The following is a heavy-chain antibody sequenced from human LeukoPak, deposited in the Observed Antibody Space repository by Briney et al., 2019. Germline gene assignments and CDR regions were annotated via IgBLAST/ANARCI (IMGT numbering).Heavy chain of an antibody. CDR3: ARGNIVLMVYATYYYYGMDV. CDR1: GGSFSGYY. Sequence: PSETLSLTCAVYGGSFSGYYWSWIRQPPGKGQEWIGEINHSGSTNYNPSLKSRVTISVDTSKNQFSLKLSSVTAADTAVYYCARGNIVLMVYATYYYYGMDVWGQGTTVTVSS. J-gene: IGHJ6*02. CDR2: INHSGST. D-gene: IGHD2-8*01. V-gene: IGHV4-34*01.